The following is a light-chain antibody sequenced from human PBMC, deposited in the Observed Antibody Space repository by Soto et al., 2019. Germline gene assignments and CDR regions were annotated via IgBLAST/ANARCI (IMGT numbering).Light chain of an antibody. CDR1: QNIGTN. CDR2: GAF. Sequence: EIVMTQSPDTLSVSPGERATLSCRASQNIGTNLAWYQQKAGQAPRLLIHGAFVRATGVPARFSGGGSGTDFTLTISSLLSDDFAVYYGQQYSVWRTFTFGQGTRLEIK. CDR3: QQYSVWRTFT. J-gene: IGKJ5*01. V-gene: IGKV3-15*01.